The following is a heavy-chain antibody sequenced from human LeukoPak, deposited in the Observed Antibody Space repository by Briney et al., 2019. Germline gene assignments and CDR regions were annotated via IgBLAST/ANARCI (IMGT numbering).Heavy chain of an antibody. J-gene: IGHJ3*02. V-gene: IGHV3-21*01. CDR3: AGDYEGNLAFDI. CDR1: GFSFSNCS. Sequence: GGSLRLSCAASGFSFSNCSMNWVRQAPGKGLEWVSSISSSTYIYYADSLEGRFTISRDNVRNSLYLQMNSLRAEDTAVYYCAGDYEGNLAFDIWGQGTMVTVSS. D-gene: IGHD4-23*01. CDR2: ISSSTYI.